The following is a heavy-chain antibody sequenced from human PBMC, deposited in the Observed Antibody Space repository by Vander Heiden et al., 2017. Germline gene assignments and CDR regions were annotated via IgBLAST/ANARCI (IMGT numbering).Heavy chain of an antibody. CDR2: IRSKAYGGTT. J-gene: IGHJ5*02. CDR3: TRAPLYYTDSNWFDP. D-gene: IGHD2-8*01. Sequence: EVHLVESGGGLVQPGRSLRLSCTPSGFTFGDSSMSWFRQAPGKGLEWISFIRSKAYGGTTEYAASVRGRFTISRDDSKSIAYLQMNSLKTEDTAVYYCTRAPLYYTDSNWFDPWGQGTLVTVSS. CDR1: GFTFGDSS. V-gene: IGHV3-49*03.